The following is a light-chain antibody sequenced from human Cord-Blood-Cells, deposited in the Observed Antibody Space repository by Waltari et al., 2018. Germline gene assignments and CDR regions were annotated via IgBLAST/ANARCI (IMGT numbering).Light chain of an antibody. CDR1: SSNIGAGYD. CDR3: QSYDSSLPWV. V-gene: IGLV1-40*01. CDR2: GSS. Sequence: QSVLTQPPSVSGAPGQRVTISCTGSSSNIGAGYDVHWYQQLPGTAPKLLIYGSSNRPSGVPDRLAGSKSGTSASLAITGLQAEDEADYYCQSYDSSLPWVFGGGTKLTVL. J-gene: IGLJ3*02.